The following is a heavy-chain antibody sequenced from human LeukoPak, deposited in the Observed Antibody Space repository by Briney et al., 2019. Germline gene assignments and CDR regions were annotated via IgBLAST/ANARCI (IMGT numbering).Heavy chain of an antibody. D-gene: IGHD6-13*01. CDR1: GGSIRGYY. CDR3: ARDHGSWGFFDY. Sequence: PSETLSLTCTVSGGSIRGYYWSWIRQPPGKGLEWIGYIYYSVSTNYNPSLKSRVTISVDTSKNQFSLKLSSVTAADTAVYYCARDHGSWGFFDYWGQGTLVTVSS. CDR2: IYYSVST. V-gene: IGHV4-59*01. J-gene: IGHJ4*02.